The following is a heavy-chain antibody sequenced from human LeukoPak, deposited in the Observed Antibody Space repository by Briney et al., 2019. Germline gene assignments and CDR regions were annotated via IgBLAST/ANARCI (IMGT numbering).Heavy chain of an antibody. Sequence: GGSLRLSCAASGFTFDDYAMHWVRQAPGKGLEWVSGISWNSGSIGYADSVKGRFTISRDNAKNSLYLQMNSLRAEDTVLYYCAKDLYYYDSSGSYYYYYGMDVWGQGTTVTVSS. J-gene: IGHJ6*02. CDR2: ISWNSGSI. V-gene: IGHV3-9*01. CDR1: GFTFDDYA. D-gene: IGHD3-22*01. CDR3: AKDLYYYDSSGSYYYYYGMDV.